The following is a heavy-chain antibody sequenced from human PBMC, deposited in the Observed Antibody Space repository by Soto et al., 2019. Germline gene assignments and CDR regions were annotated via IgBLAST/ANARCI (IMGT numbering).Heavy chain of an antibody. J-gene: IGHJ4*02. CDR1: GFTFDDYA. Sequence: ESGGGLVQPGRSLRLSCAASGFTFDDYAMHWVRQAPGKGLEWVSGISWNSGSIGYADSVKGRFTISRDNAKNSLYLQMNSLRAEDTALYYCAKDVENYDFWSGTSDYWGQGTLVTVSS. D-gene: IGHD3-3*01. CDR3: AKDVENYDFWSGTSDY. V-gene: IGHV3-9*01. CDR2: ISWNSGSI.